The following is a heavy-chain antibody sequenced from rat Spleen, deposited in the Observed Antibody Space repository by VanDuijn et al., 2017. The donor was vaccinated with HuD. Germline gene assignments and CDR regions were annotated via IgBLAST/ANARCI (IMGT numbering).Heavy chain of an antibody. D-gene: IGHD1-10*01. V-gene: IGHV5S13*01. J-gene: IGHJ4*01. CDR2: ITNSGGST. CDR3: TRGGNYALDA. CDR1: GFTFSDYN. Sequence: EVQLVESGGGLVQPGRSLKLSCTASGFTFSDYNMAWVRQAPKKGLEWVASITNSGGSTYYRDSVKGRFSISRDNAKNTQYLQMDSLRSEDTATYYCTRGGNYALDAWGQGASVTVSS.